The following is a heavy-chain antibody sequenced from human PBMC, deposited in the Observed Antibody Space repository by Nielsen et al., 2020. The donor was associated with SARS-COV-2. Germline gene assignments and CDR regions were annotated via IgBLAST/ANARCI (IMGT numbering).Heavy chain of an antibody. D-gene: IGHD3-10*01. CDR2: TSASGAST. CDR1: GFTFNIYA. V-gene: IGHV3-23*01. CDR3: AKDDVVRGDAYDI. Sequence: GESLKISCAASGFTFNIYAMAWVRRAPGRGLEWVSVTSASGASTYYADSVKGRFSISRDNSRNTLYLQMNSLRVEDTAIYFCAKDDVVRGDAYDIWGQGTVVTVSS. J-gene: IGHJ3*02.